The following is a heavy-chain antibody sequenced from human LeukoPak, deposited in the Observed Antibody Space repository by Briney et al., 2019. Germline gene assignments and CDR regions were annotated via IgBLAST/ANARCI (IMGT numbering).Heavy chain of an antibody. J-gene: IGHJ4*02. CDR2: IYYSGGT. CDR3: ARDEPINMVRGDMFDY. V-gene: IGHV4-39*07. CDR1: GGSISSSTSY. Sequence: PSETLSLTCTVSGGSISSSTSYWGWIRQPPGKGLEWIGNIYYSGGTYYNPSLKSRVTISVDTSKNQFSLKLTSVTAADTAVYCCARDEPINMVRGDMFDYWGQGTLVTVSS. D-gene: IGHD3-10*01.